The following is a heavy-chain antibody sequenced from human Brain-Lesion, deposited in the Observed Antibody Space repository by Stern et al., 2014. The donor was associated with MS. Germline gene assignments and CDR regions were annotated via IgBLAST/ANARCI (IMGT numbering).Heavy chain of an antibody. V-gene: IGHV3-30*18. CDR3: AKDRQYLTFFFDF. D-gene: IGHD2/OR15-2a*01. CDR2: ISYDGSK. CDR1: GFSFSSFG. Sequence: VQLEESGGGLVQPGRSLSLSCAASGFSFSSFGRPWVRQSPGKGLEWVALISYDGSKHSADSVKWRFSISRDNCQHTLDLRMNSLRAEDTAVYYCAKDRQYLTFFFDFWGQGSLVTVSS. J-gene: IGHJ4*02.